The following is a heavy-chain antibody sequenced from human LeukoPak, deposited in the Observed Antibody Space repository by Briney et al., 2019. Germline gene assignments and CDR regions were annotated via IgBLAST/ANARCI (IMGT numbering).Heavy chain of an antibody. CDR2: ISGRGLNT. D-gene: IGHD5-24*01. J-gene: IGHJ4*02. Sequence: GSLRLSCAASGFSFTSYAMSWVRQTPGKGLEWVSLISGRGLNTYYADSMKGRFTISRDNSKNTLYLQLNGLRAEDTAIYYCARSRNDYKYHFDSWGQGTLVTVSS. CDR1: GFSFTSYA. CDR3: ARSRNDYKYHFDS. V-gene: IGHV3-23*01.